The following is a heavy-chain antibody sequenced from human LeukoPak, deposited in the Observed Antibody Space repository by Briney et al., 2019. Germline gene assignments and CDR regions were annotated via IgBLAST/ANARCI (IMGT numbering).Heavy chain of an antibody. CDR3: ARESSGSYYGLRYYYGMDV. D-gene: IGHD1-26*01. CDR2: INHSGST. J-gene: IGHJ6*02. CDR1: GGSISSSIYY. Sequence: SETLSLTCIVSGGSISSSIYYWSWIRQPPGEGLEWIGEINHSGSTNYNPSLKSRVTISVDTSKNQFSLKLSSVTAADTAVYYCARESSGSYYGLRYYYGMDVWGQGTTVTVSS. V-gene: IGHV4-39*07.